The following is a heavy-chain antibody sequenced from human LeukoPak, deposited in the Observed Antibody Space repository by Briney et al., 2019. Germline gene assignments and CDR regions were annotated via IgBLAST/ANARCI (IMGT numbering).Heavy chain of an antibody. Sequence: PGGSLRLSCAGSGFTFSSYAMNWVRQAPGRVLEWVSVLKDRGDNSVYADSVKGRFALSRDNSENTLYLQMNSLRAEDTAVYYCARGAPQWLWPPPHFDYWGQGTLVTVSS. CDR2: LKDRGDNS. CDR3: ARGAPQWLWPPPHFDY. D-gene: IGHD6-19*01. V-gene: IGHV3-23*01. CDR1: GFTFSSYA. J-gene: IGHJ4*02.